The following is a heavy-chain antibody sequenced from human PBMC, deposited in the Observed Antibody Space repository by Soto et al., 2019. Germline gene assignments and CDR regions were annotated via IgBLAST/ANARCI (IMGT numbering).Heavy chain of an antibody. CDR1: GYSFTSYW. CDR2: IYPGDSDT. CDR3: ASMGGHYSSGWYAGLGNWFDP. Sequence: PGESLKISCKGSGYSFTSYWIGWVRQMPGKGLEWMGIIYPGDSDTRYSPSFQGQVTISADKSISTAYLQWSSLKASDTAMYYCASMGGHYSSGWYAGLGNWFDPWGQGTLVTVSS. J-gene: IGHJ5*02. D-gene: IGHD6-19*01. V-gene: IGHV5-51*01.